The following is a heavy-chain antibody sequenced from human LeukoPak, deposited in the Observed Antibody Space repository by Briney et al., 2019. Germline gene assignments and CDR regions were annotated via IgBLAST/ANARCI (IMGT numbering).Heavy chain of an antibody. Sequence: GSLRLSCAASGFTSRNYARAWVRRAQGKGREWETFIRNGGSGKYYADSVRGRFTISRGDSKNTLYLQMNSLRAEDTAVYHCVQDRDWGFGYWGRGTLVTVSS. CDR1: GFTSRNYA. D-gene: IGHD7-27*01. J-gene: IGHJ4*02. CDR2: IRNGGSGK. V-gene: IGHV3-30*02. CDR3: VQDRDWGFGY.